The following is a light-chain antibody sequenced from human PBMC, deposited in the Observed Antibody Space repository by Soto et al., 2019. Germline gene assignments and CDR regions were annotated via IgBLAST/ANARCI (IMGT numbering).Light chain of an antibody. J-gene: IGLJ1*01. V-gene: IGLV1-40*01. CDR1: SSNIGPGFD. CDR2: GNT. CDR3: QSYDSSLTGSV. Sequence: QSVLTQPPSVSGAPGQTVAISCTGTSSNIGPGFDVHWYQQVPGTAPKLVLYGNTIRPSGVPDRFSGSRSGSSASLVITGLRAEDEDDYYCQSYDSSLTGSVFGTGTKVTVL.